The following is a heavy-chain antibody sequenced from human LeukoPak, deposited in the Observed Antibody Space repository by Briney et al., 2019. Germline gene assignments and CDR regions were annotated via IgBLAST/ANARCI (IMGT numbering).Heavy chain of an antibody. CDR3: AKDMTTVTTSGSDY. V-gene: IGHV3-9*01. D-gene: IGHD4-17*01. CDR2: ISWNSGST. J-gene: IGHJ4*02. CDR1: GFTFDDYA. Sequence: GGSLRLPCVASGFTFDDYAMHWVRQVPGKGLEWVSGISWNSGSTGYADSVKGRFTISRDNAKNSLYLQMNSLRAEDTALYYCAKDMTTVTTSGSDYWGQGTLVTVSS.